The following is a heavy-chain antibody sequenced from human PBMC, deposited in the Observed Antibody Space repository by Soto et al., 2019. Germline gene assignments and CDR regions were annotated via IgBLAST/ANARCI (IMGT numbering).Heavy chain of an antibody. V-gene: IGHV3-11*01. CDR3: RLLSVSYEDYYYMDV. J-gene: IGHJ6*03. CDR1: GFAFKEYS. D-gene: IGHD3-16*01. CDR2: MSGSGITI. Sequence: QVQLVETGGGLVKPGGSLRLSCAASGFAFKEYSMTWIRQAPGKGLEWVSLMSGSGITIHYADSMKGRFTISRDIAKNSLFLQMDRLRADDTAVYSARLLSVSYEDYYYMDVWGKGTTVTVSS.